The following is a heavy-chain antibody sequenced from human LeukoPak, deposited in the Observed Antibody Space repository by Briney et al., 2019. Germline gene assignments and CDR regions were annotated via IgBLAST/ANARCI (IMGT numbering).Heavy chain of an antibody. Sequence: SETLSLTCTVSGGSISSSSYYWGWIRQPPGKGLEWIGSIYYSGSTYYNPSLKSRVTISVDTSKNQFSLKLSSVTAADTAVYYCARAPSSGWQRRRFDYWGQGTLVTVSS. CDR1: GGSISSSSYY. V-gene: IGHV4-39*07. D-gene: IGHD6-19*01. CDR2: IYYSGST. CDR3: ARAPSSGWQRRRFDY. J-gene: IGHJ4*02.